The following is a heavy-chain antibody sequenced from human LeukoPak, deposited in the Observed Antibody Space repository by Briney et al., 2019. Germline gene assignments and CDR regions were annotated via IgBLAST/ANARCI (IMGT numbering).Heavy chain of an antibody. Sequence: PGESLRISCKDSGYSFTSYWISWVRQMPGKGLEWMGRIDPSDSYTNYSPSFQGHVTISADKSISTAYLQWSSLKASDTAMYYCGVGGYGDYVGNYFDYWGQGTLVTVSS. CDR2: IDPSDSYT. V-gene: IGHV5-10-1*01. J-gene: IGHJ4*02. D-gene: IGHD4-17*01. CDR3: GVGGYGDYVGNYFDY. CDR1: GYSFTSYW.